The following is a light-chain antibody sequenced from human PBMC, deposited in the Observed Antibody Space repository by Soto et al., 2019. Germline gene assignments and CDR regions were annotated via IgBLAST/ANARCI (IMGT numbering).Light chain of an antibody. Sequence: EIVLTQSPGTLSLSPGERATLSCRASQSITTSFLAWYQQKPGQAPRLLIYRASTRVTGIPDRFSCSGSGTDFTLTISRLEPEDFAVYYCQQYGGSSPSYTFGQGTNVEIK. V-gene: IGKV3-20*01. CDR1: QSITTSF. CDR2: RAS. J-gene: IGKJ2*01. CDR3: QQYGGSSPSYT.